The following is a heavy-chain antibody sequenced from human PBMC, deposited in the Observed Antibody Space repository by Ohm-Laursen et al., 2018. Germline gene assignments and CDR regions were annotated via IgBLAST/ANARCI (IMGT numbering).Heavy chain of an antibody. D-gene: IGHD2-21*02. J-gene: IGHJ4*02. V-gene: IGHV3-30*18. CDR2: ISFDGSNK. Sequence: SLRLSCAASGFTFTNYGMHWVRQAPGKGMKRVAVISFDGSNKYYADSVMGRFTISRDNSKNTLYLQMNSLKAEDTAVYYCAKENRRELLAFDYWGQGTLVPVSS. CDR3: AKENRRELLAFDY. CDR1: GFTFTNYG.